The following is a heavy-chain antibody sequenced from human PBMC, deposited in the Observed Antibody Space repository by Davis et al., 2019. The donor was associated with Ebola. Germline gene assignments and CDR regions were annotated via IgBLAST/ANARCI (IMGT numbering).Heavy chain of an antibody. D-gene: IGHD2-2*01. CDR1: GYTFTSYA. Sequence: SVKVSCKASGYTFTSYAISWVRQAPGQGLEWMGGIIPIFGTANYAQKFQGRVTITADESTSTAYMELSSLRSEDTAVYYCAREGAYCSSTSCYVDYWGQGTLVTVSS. CDR3: AREGAYCSSTSCYVDY. J-gene: IGHJ4*02. V-gene: IGHV1-69*13. CDR2: IIPIFGTA.